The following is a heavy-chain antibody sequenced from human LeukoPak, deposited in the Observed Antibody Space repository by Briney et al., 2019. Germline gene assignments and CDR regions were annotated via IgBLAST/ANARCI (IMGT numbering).Heavy chain of an antibody. CDR3: VRGPGHGGYDY. CDR2: INPDSGGT. V-gene: IGHV1-2*02. Sequence: ASVKVSCKPSGYIFTVYWIHWARQDPGQGLEWMGWINPDSGGTGYAQKFQGRVTMTRDTSISTAFMELSSLTSDDTGVYYCVRGPGHGGYDYWGQGTLVTVSS. CDR1: GYIFTVYW. J-gene: IGHJ4*02. D-gene: IGHD5-18*01.